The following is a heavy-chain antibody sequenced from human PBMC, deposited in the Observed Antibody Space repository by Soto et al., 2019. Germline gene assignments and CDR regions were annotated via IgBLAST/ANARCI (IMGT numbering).Heavy chain of an antibody. D-gene: IGHD3-22*01. CDR3: ARALTYYYDIDY. CDR2: INSDGSRT. V-gene: IGHV3-74*01. CDR1: GFIFSYSW. J-gene: IGHJ4*02. Sequence: ASLRRSCAASGFIFSYSWMHWVRQVPGKGLVWVSRINSDGSRTTYADSVKGRFTISRDNAKNMLHLQMNSLRAEDTAVYYCARALTYYYDIDYWGQGTLVTVS.